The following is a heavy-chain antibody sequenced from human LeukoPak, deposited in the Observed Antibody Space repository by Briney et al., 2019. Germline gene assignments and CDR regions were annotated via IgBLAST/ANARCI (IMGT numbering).Heavy chain of an antibody. CDR2: IRSKANSYAT. D-gene: IGHD2-21*02. CDR1: GFTFSGSA. Sequence: GSLRLSCAASGFTFSGSAMHWVRQASGKGLEWVGRIRSKANSYATAYAASVKGRFTISRDDSKNTAYLQMNSLKTEDTAVYYCTSAPIVVVTAMGAQDYYGMDVWGQGTTVTVSS. V-gene: IGHV3-73*01. J-gene: IGHJ6*02. CDR3: TSAPIVVVTAMGAQDYYGMDV.